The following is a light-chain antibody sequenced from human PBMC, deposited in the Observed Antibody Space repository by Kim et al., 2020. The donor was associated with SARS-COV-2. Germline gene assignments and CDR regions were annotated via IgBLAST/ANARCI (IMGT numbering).Light chain of an antibody. CDR3: QHYNSHSRT. V-gene: IGKV1-5*03. J-gene: IGKJ1*01. Sequence: DIQMTQSPSTLSASVGDRVTITCRASQSISDWLAWYQQKPGKAPKLLIYKASSLESGVPSRFSGSGSGTQFTLTISSLQPDDFASYYCQHYNSHSRTFGQGTKVDIK. CDR2: KAS. CDR1: QSISDW.